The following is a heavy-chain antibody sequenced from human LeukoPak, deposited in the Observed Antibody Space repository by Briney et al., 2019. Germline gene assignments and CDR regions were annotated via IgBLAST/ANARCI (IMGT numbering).Heavy chain of an antibody. V-gene: IGHV4-39*01. CDR2: IYYRGST. CDR3: ARHYLSDGILSTFDP. Sequence: SETLSLTCTVSGGSISSSPYYWGWIRQPPGKGLDWIGTIYYRGSTYSNPSLNSRVTIPLDTSKNQFSLRLRSVTAADTALYYCARHYLSDGILSTFDPWGQGTLVTVSS. J-gene: IGHJ5*02. CDR1: GGSISSSPYY. D-gene: IGHD2-2*01.